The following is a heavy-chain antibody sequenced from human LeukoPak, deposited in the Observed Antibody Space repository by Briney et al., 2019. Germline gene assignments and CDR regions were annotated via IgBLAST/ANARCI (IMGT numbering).Heavy chain of an antibody. D-gene: IGHD3-16*01. J-gene: IGHJ6*03. CDR1: GFTFSNAW. V-gene: IGHV3-15*01. CDR2: IKSKTDGGTT. Sequence: PGGSLRLSCAASGFTFSNAWMSWVRQAPGKGLEWVGRIKSKTDGGTTDYAAPVKGRFTISRDDSKNTLYLQMNSLRAEDTAVYYCARTVATHAWSQNYYYMDVWGKGTTVTISS. CDR3: ARTVATHAWSQNYYYMDV.